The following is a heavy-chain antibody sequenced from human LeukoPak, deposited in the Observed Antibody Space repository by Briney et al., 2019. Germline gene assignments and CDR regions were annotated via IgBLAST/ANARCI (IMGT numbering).Heavy chain of an antibody. Sequence: ASVKVSCKASGYTFSDYFIHWVRQAPGQGLEWMGRINPNTGGAEYAPKFQGWVTMTRDTSISTAYVEVSRLISDDTAVYYCARDLTSTSNWEFDHWGQGTLVIVSS. CDR2: INPNTGGA. V-gene: IGHV1-2*04. D-gene: IGHD1-26*01. CDR1: GYTFSDYF. J-gene: IGHJ4*02. CDR3: ARDLTSTSNWEFDH.